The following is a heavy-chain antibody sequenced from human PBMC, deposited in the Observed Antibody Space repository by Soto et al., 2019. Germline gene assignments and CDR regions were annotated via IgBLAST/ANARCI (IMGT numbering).Heavy chain of an antibody. D-gene: IGHD6-6*01. Sequence: QVQLQESGPGLVKPSETLSLTCTVSGGSISSYYWSWIRQPPGKGLEWIGYIYYSGSTNYNPSLQSRVTIPVDTSKNQFSLKLSSVTAADTAVYYCARAYSSSSFYYFDYWGQGTLVTVSS. CDR2: IYYSGST. J-gene: IGHJ4*02. CDR3: ARAYSSSSFYYFDY. CDR1: GGSISSYY. V-gene: IGHV4-59*01.